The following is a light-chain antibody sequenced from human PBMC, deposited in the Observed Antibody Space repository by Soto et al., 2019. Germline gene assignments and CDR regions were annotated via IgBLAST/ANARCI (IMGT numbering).Light chain of an antibody. V-gene: IGKV3-11*01. CDR1: QSVSNY. J-gene: IGKJ4*01. Sequence: EIVLTQSPATLSLSPGERATLSCRASQSVSNYLAWYQQKPGQAPRLLIFDASNRATGIPPRFSGSGSGTDFSLPISSLEPEDSAIYYCQQRNFRPEITFGGGTKVEI. CDR2: DAS. CDR3: QQRNFRPEIT.